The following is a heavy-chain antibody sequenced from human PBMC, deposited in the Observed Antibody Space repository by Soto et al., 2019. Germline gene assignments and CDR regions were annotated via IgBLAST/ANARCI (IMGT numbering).Heavy chain of an antibody. V-gene: IGHV1-2*02. CDR3: TTFRLDP. J-gene: IGHJ5*02. Sequence: QVQLVQSGSEVRKPGASVKVSCQASGYTFTALYMNWVRQAPGQGLEWMGWVNPNTGLTKYAQKFQGRVIMTRDTSINTAYMELSGLTSDDTAVYYCTTFRLDPWGQGTLVTVSS. CDR1: GYTFTALY. CDR2: VNPNTGLT.